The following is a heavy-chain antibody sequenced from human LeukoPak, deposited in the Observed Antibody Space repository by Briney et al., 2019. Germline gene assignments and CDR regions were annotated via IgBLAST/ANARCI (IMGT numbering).Heavy chain of an antibody. CDR3: ARRRAEIDYGDYVWYFDY. D-gene: IGHD4-17*01. V-gene: IGHV1-2*02. Sequence: ASVKVSCKASGYTFTGYYIHWVRQAPGQGLEWMGWINPNSGGTNYAQKFQGRVTMTRDTSISTAYMEVTRLRSDDTAVYYCARRRAEIDYGDYVWYFDYWGQGTLVTVSS. J-gene: IGHJ4*02. CDR1: GYTFTGYY. CDR2: INPNSGGT.